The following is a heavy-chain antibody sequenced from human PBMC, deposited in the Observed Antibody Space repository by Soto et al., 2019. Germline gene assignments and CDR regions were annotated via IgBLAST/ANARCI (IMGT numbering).Heavy chain of an antibody. D-gene: IGHD2-15*01. Sequence: GGSLRLSCAASGFTLSSFGVHWVRQAPGKGLEWVAVIRHDGSKTSFIDSVKGRFTISRDNHRNEVVLQMDSLRADDTAVYRCARDFIRGVTYSGPSYYHMDVWGRGTTVTVS. V-gene: IGHV3-33*01. CDR2: IRHDGSKT. J-gene: IGHJ6*01. CDR1: GFTLSSFG. CDR3: ARDFIRGVTYSGPSYYHMDV.